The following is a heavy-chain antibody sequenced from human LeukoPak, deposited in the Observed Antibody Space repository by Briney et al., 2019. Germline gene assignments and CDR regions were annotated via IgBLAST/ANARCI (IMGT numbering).Heavy chain of an antibody. J-gene: IGHJ4*02. CDR2: ISPYNGNT. CDR3: ARRKGSEVPGNDY. Sequence: ASVKVSCKASGYIFSNFAITGVRQTPGQGLEWVGWISPYNGNTHYSPKLQGRVALTTDTSTSTAYMELRSLRSDDTAVYYCARRKGSEVPGNDYWGQGTLVTVS. CDR1: GYIFSNFA. D-gene: IGHD1-1*01. V-gene: IGHV1-18*01.